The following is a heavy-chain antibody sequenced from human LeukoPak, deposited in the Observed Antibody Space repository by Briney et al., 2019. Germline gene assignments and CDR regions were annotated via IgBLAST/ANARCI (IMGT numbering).Heavy chain of an antibody. CDR2: INPSDGDT. V-gene: IGHV1-46*01. D-gene: IGHD1-26*01. Sequence: ASVKVSCKASGYTFSTYHLHWVRQAPGQGLEWMGIINPSDGDTSYAQKFRGRVTMTRDTSTGTVYKDLSSLTSEDTAVYYCAGETSGTYHFDHWAQGTLVTVSS. CDR3: AGETSGTYHFDH. J-gene: IGHJ4*02. CDR1: GYTFSTYH.